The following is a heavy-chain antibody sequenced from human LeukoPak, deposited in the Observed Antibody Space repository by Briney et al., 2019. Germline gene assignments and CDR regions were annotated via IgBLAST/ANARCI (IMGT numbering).Heavy chain of an antibody. CDR3: ARDDYGDYGVYYYMDV. D-gene: IGHD4-17*01. J-gene: IGHJ6*03. CDR2: ISAYNGNT. Sequence: ASVKVSCNASGYTFTSYGISWVRQAPGQGLEWMGWISAYNGNTNYAQKLQGRVTMTTDTSTSTAYMELRSLRSDDTAVYYCARDDYGDYGVYYYMDVWGKGTTVTVSS. CDR1: GYTFTSYG. V-gene: IGHV1-18*01.